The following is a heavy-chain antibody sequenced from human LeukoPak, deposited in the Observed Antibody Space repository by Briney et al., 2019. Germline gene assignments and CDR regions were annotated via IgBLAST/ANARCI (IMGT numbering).Heavy chain of an antibody. CDR2: INHSGNS. Sequence: SETLSLTCAVYGGSFSGYYWSWIRQPPGKGLEWIGEINHSGNSDYNPSLKSRVTISVDTSKNQFALKLSSVTAADTALYYCTRRRFHYYNSSGYYSRPQRTFDIWGQGTMVTVSS. V-gene: IGHV4-34*01. J-gene: IGHJ3*02. CDR1: GGSFSGYY. D-gene: IGHD3-22*01. CDR3: TRRRFHYYNSSGYYSRPQRTFDI.